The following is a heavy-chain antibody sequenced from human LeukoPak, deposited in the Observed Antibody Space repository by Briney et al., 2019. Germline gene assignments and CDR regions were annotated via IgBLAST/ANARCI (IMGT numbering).Heavy chain of an antibody. D-gene: IGHD5-18*01. Sequence: PGGSLRLSCAASGFTFSDCWMSWVRQAPGKGLEWVANIKKDGSEKYYVDSVKGRFTISRDNAKNSLYLQMNSLRAEDTAVYYCASLDTAMVTNFGLWGQGTLVTVSS. CDR1: GFTFSDCW. V-gene: IGHV3-7*03. CDR2: IKKDGSEK. CDR3: ASLDTAMVTNFGL. J-gene: IGHJ4*02.